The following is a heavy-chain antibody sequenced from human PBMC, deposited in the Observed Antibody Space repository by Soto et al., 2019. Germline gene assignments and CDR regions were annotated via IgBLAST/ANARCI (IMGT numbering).Heavy chain of an antibody. Sequence: QVQLVQSGAEVKKPGASVKVSCKASGYTFTSYVISWVRQAPGQGLEWMGWISAYNGNTNYAQKLQGRVTMTTDTSTSTADMELRSLRSDDTAVYYCARDSMVRGFITSETYYYYYYGMDVWGQGTTVTVSS. CDR1: GYTFTSYV. CDR2: ISAYNGNT. D-gene: IGHD3-10*01. J-gene: IGHJ6*02. V-gene: IGHV1-18*01. CDR3: ARDSMVRGFITSETYYYYYYGMDV.